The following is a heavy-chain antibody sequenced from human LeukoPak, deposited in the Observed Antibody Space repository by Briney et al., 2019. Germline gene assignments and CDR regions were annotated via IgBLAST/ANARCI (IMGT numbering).Heavy chain of an antibody. CDR2: IYPGDSDT. J-gene: IGHJ3*02. CDR3: ARPPDYYDSSGGNDAFDI. CDR1: GYSFTSYW. Sequence: GESLKISCKGSGYSFTSYWIGWVRQMPGKGLEWMGTIYPGDSDTRYSPSFQGQVTISADKSISTAYLQWSSLKASDTAMYYCARPPDYYDSSGGNDAFDIWGQGTMVTVSS. D-gene: IGHD3-22*01. V-gene: IGHV5-51*01.